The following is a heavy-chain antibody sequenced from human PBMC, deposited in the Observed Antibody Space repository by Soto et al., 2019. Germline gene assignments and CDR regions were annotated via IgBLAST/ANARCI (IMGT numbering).Heavy chain of an antibody. CDR2: IRAYNGNT. V-gene: IGHV1-18*01. J-gene: IGHJ6*02. CDR3: ASFRAGDYYYYYGMDV. Sequence: QVQLVQSGAEVKKPGASVKVSCKASGYTFTSYGFTWVRQAPGQGLEWMGWIRAYNGNTNYAQKLQGRVTMTTDTPTSTAYMELRSLRSDDTAVYYCASFRAGDYYYYYGMDVWGQGTTVTVSS. CDR1: GYTFTSYG. D-gene: IGHD4-17*01.